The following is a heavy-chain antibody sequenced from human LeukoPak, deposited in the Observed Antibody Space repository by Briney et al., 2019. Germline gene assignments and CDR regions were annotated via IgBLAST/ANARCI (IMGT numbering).Heavy chain of an antibody. J-gene: IGHJ4*02. CDR3: ASGAVAGQYYFDY. CDR2: IIPIFGTA. CDR1: GCTFSNYA. V-gene: IGHV1-69*05. D-gene: IGHD6-19*01. Sequence: SVTVSCKASGCTFSNYAISWVRPAPGQGLEWMGGIIPIFGTANYAQKFQGRVTITTDESTSTAYMELSSLRSEDTAVYYCASGAVAGQYYFDYWGQGTLVSVSS.